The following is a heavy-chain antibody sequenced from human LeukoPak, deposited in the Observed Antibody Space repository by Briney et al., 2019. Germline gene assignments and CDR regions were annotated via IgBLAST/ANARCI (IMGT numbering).Heavy chain of an antibody. J-gene: IGHJ5*02. CDR2: MNPNSGNT. D-gene: IGHD6-19*01. CDR1: GYTFTSYD. Sequence: ASVKVSCKASGYTFTSYDINWVRQATGQGLEWMGWMNPNSGNTGYAQKFQGRVTMTEDTSTDTAYMELSSLRSEDTAVYYCATGPDSSGPAGGYNWFDPWGQGTLVTVSS. V-gene: IGHV1-8*01. CDR3: ATGPDSSGPAGGYNWFDP.